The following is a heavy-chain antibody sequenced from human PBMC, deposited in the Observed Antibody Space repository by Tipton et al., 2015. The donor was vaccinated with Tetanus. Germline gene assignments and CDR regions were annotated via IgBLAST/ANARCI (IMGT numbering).Heavy chain of an antibody. Sequence: TLSLTCTVSGGSISSHYWSWVRQPPGKGLEWIGHMFDNGNTNYNPSLKSRVTISTDTSTNQFSLKLTSATAADTAVYYCARETYYFESGGYFDFFLDYWGQGTLVTVSS. D-gene: IGHD3-22*01. CDR3: ARETYYFESGGYFDFFLDY. CDR2: MFDNGNT. J-gene: IGHJ4*02. V-gene: IGHV4-59*11. CDR1: GGSISSHY.